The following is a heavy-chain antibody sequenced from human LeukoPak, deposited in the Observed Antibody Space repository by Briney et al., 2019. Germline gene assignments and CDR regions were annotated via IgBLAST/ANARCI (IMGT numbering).Heavy chain of an antibody. J-gene: IGHJ5*02. Sequence: GMSLRLSCAASGFTFSSYGMHWVRQAPGKGLEWVAVIWYDGSNKYYADSVKGRFTISRDNSKNTLYLQMNSLRAEDTAVYYCARDPVRGVLGGNWFDPWGQGTLVTVSS. CDR1: GFTFSSYG. CDR3: ARDPVRGVLGGNWFDP. CDR2: IWYDGSNK. V-gene: IGHV3-33*01. D-gene: IGHD3-10*01.